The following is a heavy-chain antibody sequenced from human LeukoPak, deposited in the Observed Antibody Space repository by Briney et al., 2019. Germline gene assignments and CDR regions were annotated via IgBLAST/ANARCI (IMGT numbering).Heavy chain of an antibody. D-gene: IGHD3-9*01. Sequence: PGGSLRLSCSASGFNFSTHGMHWVRQAPGKGLEWVAVIWYDGSNKYYADSVKGRFTISRDNSKNTLYLQMNSLRAEDTAVYYCARDSAQLRYFDWLYGYFDYWGQGTLVTVSS. CDR2: IWYDGSNK. CDR3: ARDSAQLRYFDWLYGYFDY. J-gene: IGHJ4*02. V-gene: IGHV3-33*08. CDR1: GFNFSTHG.